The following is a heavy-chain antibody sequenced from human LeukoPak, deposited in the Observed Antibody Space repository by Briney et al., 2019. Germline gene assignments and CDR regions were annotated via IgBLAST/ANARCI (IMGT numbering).Heavy chain of an antibody. CDR2: INPNSGGT. J-gene: IGHJ5*02. Sequence: ASVRVFCKASGYTFTTYYMHWVRQAPGQGLEWMGYINPNSGGTNYAQKFQGRVTMTRDTSINTAYMELGSLTSDDTAIYYCASGGQGAAWGQGTLVTVSS. V-gene: IGHV1-2*02. CDR3: ASGGQGAA. CDR1: GYTFTTYY. D-gene: IGHD3-3*01.